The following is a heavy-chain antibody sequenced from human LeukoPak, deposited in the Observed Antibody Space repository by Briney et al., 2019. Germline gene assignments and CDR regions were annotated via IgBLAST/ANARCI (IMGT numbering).Heavy chain of an antibody. Sequence: GRSLRLSCAASGFTFSSYAMHWVRQAPGKGLEWVAVISYDGSNKYYADSVKGRFTISRDNSKNTLYLQMNSLRAEDTVVYYCSTVTTEYYFDYWGQGTLVTVSS. J-gene: IGHJ4*02. D-gene: IGHD4-11*01. V-gene: IGHV3-30-3*01. CDR3: STVTTEYYFDY. CDR1: GFTFSSYA. CDR2: ISYDGSNK.